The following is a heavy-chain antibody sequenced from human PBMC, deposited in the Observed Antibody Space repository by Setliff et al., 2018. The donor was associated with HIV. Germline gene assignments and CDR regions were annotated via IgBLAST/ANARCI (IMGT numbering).Heavy chain of an antibody. V-gene: IGHV3-7*01. J-gene: IGHJ4*02. D-gene: IGHD1-1*01. CDR3: ARDLDYYFDY. CDR1: RFDFNNYW. Sequence: LRLSCAASRFDFNNYWMCWVRQAPGKGLEWVANIGQDGSEKNYVDSVKGRFTISRDNAKNSMDLQMNSLRAEDTAIYYCARDLDYYFDYWGQGTLVTVSS. CDR2: IGQDGSEK.